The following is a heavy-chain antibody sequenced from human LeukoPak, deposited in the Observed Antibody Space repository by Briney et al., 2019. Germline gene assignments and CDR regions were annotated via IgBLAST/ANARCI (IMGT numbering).Heavy chain of an antibody. CDR1: GGSINSSSHY. J-gene: IGHJ4*02. V-gene: IGHV4-39*01. Sequence: SETLSLTCTVSGGSINSSSHYCGWIRQPPGKGLECIGIIYYSGSAYNNPSLESRVTISVDTSKNQFSLKLTSVTAADTAVYYCARRGSGYYGGFDYWGQGTLVTVSS. CDR2: IYYSGSA. D-gene: IGHD3-3*01. CDR3: ARRGSGYYGGFDY.